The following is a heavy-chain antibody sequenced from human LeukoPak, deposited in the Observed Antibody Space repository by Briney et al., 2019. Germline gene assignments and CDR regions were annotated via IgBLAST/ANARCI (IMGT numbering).Heavy chain of an antibody. J-gene: IGHJ4*02. V-gene: IGHV3-23*01. D-gene: IGHD2-2*01. CDR2: ISGSGGST. CDR3: AKRSYRSGVYCSSTSCYYYFDY. Sequence: GGSLRLSCAASGFTFSSYAMSWVRQAPGKGLEWVSAISGSGGSTYCADSVKGRFTISRDNSKNTLYLQMNSLRAEDTAVYYCAKRSYRSGVYCSSTSCYYYFDYWGQGTLVTVSS. CDR1: GFTFSSYA.